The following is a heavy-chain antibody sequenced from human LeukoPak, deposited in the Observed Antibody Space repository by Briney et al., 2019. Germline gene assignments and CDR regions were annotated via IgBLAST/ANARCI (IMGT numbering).Heavy chain of an antibody. CDR3: ARGRGGSYYFGY. V-gene: IGHV1-8*01. Sequence: ASLKVSCKASGYTFNSYDINWVRQATGQGLEWMGWMNPNSGNTGYAQKFQGRVTMTRNTSISTAYMEMSSLRSEDTAVYYCARGRGGSYYFGYWGQGTLVTVSS. CDR2: MNPNSGNT. CDR1: GYTFNSYD. D-gene: IGHD1-26*01. J-gene: IGHJ4*02.